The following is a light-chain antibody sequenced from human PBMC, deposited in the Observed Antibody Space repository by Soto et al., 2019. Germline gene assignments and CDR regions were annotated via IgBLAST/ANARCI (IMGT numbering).Light chain of an antibody. V-gene: IGKV3-11*01. Sequence: ETVLTQSPATLSLSPGERAILSCRASQSVRSYLAWYQQKPGQAPRLLISDASTRATDIPARFSGSGSGTEFTLTISSLEYEDFAVYYCQQRSSWPLTFGGGTKVEIK. CDR3: QQRSSWPLT. J-gene: IGKJ4*01. CDR1: QSVRSY. CDR2: DAS.